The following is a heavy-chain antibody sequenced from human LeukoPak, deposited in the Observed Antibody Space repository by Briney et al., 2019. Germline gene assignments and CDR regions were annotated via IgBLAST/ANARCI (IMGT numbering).Heavy chain of an antibody. V-gene: IGHV3-7*03. CDR1: GFTFSSYW. Sequence: PGGSLRLSCAASGFTFSSYWMTWVRQAPGKGLEWVANINRDGSERYYVDSVKGRFTISRDDAKSSLYLQMNSLRAEDTAVYYCARDFYDILTGYYRGCYFNYWGQGTLVTVSS. J-gene: IGHJ4*02. D-gene: IGHD3-9*01. CDR2: INRDGSER. CDR3: ARDFYDILTGYYRGCYFNY.